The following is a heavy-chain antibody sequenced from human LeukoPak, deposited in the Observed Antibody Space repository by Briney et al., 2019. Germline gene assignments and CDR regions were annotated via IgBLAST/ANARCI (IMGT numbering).Heavy chain of an antibody. CDR1: GFIFDNYG. D-gene: IGHD3-22*01. CDR2: INWNGAGT. J-gene: IGHJ4*02. CDR3: ARVTVYYDSSGYFDY. V-gene: IGHV3-20*04. Sequence: GGSLRLSCAASGFIFDNYGMSWVRQAPGKGLEWVSGINWNGAGTGYADSVKGRFTISRDKAKNSLYPQMNSLRAEDTALYYCARVTVYYDSSGYFDYRGQGTLVTVSS.